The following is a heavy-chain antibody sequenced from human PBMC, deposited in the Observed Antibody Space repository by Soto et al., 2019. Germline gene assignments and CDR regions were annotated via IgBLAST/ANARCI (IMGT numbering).Heavy chain of an antibody. CDR3: ARGPISMVRGKTPPLDY. J-gene: IGHJ4*02. V-gene: IGHV3-72*01. CDR2: TRNKAHSYTT. D-gene: IGHD3-10*01. Sequence: EVQLVESGGGLVQPGGSLRLSCAVSGSTFSDHYINWVRQAPGKGLEWVGRTRNKAHSYTTEYAASVKGRFTISRDDSKNSVYLQMNSLKTEDTAVYYCARGPISMVRGKTPPLDYWGQGTLVTVSS. CDR1: GSTFSDHY.